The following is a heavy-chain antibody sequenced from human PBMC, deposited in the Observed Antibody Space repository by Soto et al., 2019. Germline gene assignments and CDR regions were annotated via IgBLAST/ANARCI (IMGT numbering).Heavy chain of an antibody. CDR3: ARVLYYGSGSYYNEDY. CDR2: IIPILGIA. D-gene: IGHD3-10*01. CDR1: GGTFSSYT. V-gene: IGHV1-69*02. J-gene: IGHJ4*02. Sequence: QVQLVQSGAEVKKPGSSVKVSCKASGGTFSSYTISWVRQAPGQGLEWMGRIIPILGIANYAQKFQGRVTITADKSTSTANMELSSLRSEDTAVYYCARVLYYGSGSYYNEDYWGQGTLVTVSS.